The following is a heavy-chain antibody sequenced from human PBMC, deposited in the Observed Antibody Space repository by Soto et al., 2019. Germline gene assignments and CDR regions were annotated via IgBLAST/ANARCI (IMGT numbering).Heavy chain of an antibody. CDR3: ARERLVRSSYYGMDV. D-gene: IGHD6-19*01. J-gene: IGHJ6*02. CDR2: INHSGST. V-gene: IGHV4-39*07. Sequence: PSETLSLTCTVSGGSSSSGGYYWSWIRQPPGKGLEWIGEINHSGSTNYNPSLKSRVTISVDTSKNQFSLKLSSVTAADTAVYYCARERLVRSSYYGMDVWGQGTTVTVSS. CDR1: GGSSSSGGYY.